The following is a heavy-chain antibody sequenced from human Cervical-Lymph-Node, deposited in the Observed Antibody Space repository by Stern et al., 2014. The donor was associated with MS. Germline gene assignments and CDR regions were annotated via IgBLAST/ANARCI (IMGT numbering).Heavy chain of an antibody. CDR3: AREELLLFDY. CDR1: GFTFSNYW. CDR2: IKEDGSET. D-gene: IGHD1-26*01. Sequence: EVQLLESGGGLVQPGGSLRLSCTASGFTFSNYWMSWVRQAPGKGLEWVANIKEDGSETYYVDSVKGRFTISRDNAKNSLYLQMNSLRAEDTAVYYCAREELLLFDYWGQGTLVTVSS. V-gene: IGHV3-7*01. J-gene: IGHJ4*02.